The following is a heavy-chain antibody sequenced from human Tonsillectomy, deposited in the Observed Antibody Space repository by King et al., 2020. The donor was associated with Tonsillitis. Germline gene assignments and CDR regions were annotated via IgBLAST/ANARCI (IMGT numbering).Heavy chain of an antibody. J-gene: IGHJ4*02. CDR3: AKEDGFYYDSSGYFDY. D-gene: IGHD3-22*01. CDR1: GFTFSNCA. CDR2: ISGSDST. V-gene: IGHV3-23*04. Sequence: VQLVESGGGLVQPGGSLRLPCAASGFTFSNCAMSWVRQAPGKGLEWVSTISGSDSTSYTDSVKGRFTISRDYSKNTLYLQMNCLRADDTAVYYCAKEDGFYYDSSGYFDYWGQGTVVTVSS.